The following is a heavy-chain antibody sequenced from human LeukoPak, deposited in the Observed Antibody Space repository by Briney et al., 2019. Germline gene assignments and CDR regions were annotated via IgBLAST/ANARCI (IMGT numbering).Heavy chain of an antibody. Sequence: GESLKISCKGSGYSFTTYWIGWVRQMPGKGLEWMGIIHPTDSQTRYSPSFQGQVTVSADKSISTAYLQWSSLKASDTAMYYCAKIGQYGSASQREYFIDYWGHGTLVTVSS. CDR1: GYSFTTYW. D-gene: IGHD3-10*01. J-gene: IGHJ4*01. V-gene: IGHV5-51*01. CDR3: AKIGQYGSASQREYFIDY. CDR2: IHPTDSQT.